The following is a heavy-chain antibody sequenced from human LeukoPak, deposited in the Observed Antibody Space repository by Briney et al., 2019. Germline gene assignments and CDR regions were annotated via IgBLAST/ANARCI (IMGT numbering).Heavy chain of an antibody. CDR2: ITSGGSKT. J-gene: IGHJ4*02. D-gene: IGHD1-1*01. V-gene: IGHV3-23*01. CDR3: ARDNDVCRGASCLLFDY. Sequence: PGGSLRLSCAASGFIFSNYAMSWGRQAPGKGLEWVSTITSGGSKTFYADSVKGRFSISRDNSKNMLYLQMTSLRADDTAVYYCARDNDVCRGASCLLFDYWGQGNLVTASS. CDR1: GFIFSNYA.